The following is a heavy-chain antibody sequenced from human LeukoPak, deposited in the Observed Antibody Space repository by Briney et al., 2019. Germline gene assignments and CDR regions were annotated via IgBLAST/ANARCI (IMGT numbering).Heavy chain of an antibody. CDR1: GFTFSSYA. J-gene: IGHJ3*02. D-gene: IGHD2-8*02. CDR3: ASLLGPHDAFDI. V-gene: IGHV3-53*01. Sequence: GGSLRLSCAASGFTFSSYAMSWVRQAPGKGLEWVSVIYSGGSTYYADSVKGRFTISRDNSKNTLYLQMSSLRAEDTAVYYCASLLGPHDAFDIWGQGTMVTVSS. CDR2: IYSGGST.